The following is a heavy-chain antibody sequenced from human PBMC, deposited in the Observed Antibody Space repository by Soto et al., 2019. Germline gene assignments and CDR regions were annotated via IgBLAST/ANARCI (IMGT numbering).Heavy chain of an antibody. J-gene: IGHJ4*02. CDR1: GFTFSSYA. D-gene: IGHD3-16*02. CDR3: AKRPDYDYVWGSSRYFDS. CDR2: ISGSGGST. Sequence: VQLLESGGGLVQPGGSLRLSCAASGFTFSSYAMDWVRQAPGKGLEWVSAISGSGGSTYYADSVKGRFTISRDNSKNTLYMQVNSLRVEDTAIYYCAKRPDYDYVWGSSRYFDSWGQGTLVTVSS. V-gene: IGHV3-23*01.